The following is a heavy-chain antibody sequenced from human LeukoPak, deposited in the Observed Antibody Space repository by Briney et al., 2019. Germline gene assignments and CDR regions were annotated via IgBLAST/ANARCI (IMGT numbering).Heavy chain of an antibody. CDR1: GFTFSSYA. Sequence: PVRSLRLSCAASGFTFSSYAMSWVRQAPGKGLEWVSASSGSGGSTYYADSVKGRSTISRDNSKNTLYLQMNSLRAEDTAVYYCAKGPAFYYDSSGSYFDFWGQGTLVPVSS. D-gene: IGHD3-22*01. CDR2: SSGSGGST. J-gene: IGHJ4*02. CDR3: AKGPAFYYDSSGSYFDF. V-gene: IGHV3-23*01.